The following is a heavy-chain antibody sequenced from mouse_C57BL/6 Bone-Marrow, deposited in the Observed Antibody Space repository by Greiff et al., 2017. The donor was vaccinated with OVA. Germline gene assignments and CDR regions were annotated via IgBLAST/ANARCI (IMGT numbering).Heavy chain of an antibody. CDR1: GFTFSSYG. J-gene: IGHJ3*01. D-gene: IGHD5-5*01. Sequence: EVKLVESGGDLVKPGGSLKLSCAASGFTFSSYGMSWVRQTHDKRLEWVATISSGGSYTYYPDSVKGRFTISRDNAKNTLYLRMSSLKSEDTAMYYCASQEGLPHLAYWGQGTLVTVSA. CDR2: ISSGGSYT. V-gene: IGHV5-6*01. CDR3: ASQEGLPHLAY.